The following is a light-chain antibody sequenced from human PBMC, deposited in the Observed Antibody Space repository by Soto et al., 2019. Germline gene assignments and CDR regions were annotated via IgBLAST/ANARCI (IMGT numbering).Light chain of an antibody. CDR3: QQYVSSPTT. CDR1: QSVSSSY. CDR2: GAS. Sequence: EIVLTQSPGTLSLSPGERATLSCRASQSVSSSYLAWYQQKPGQAPRLLIYGASSRATDIPDRFTGSGSGTDSTLTITRLQPDAFALSYCQQYVSSPTTFGQGTKLDIK. J-gene: IGKJ2*01. V-gene: IGKV3-20*01.